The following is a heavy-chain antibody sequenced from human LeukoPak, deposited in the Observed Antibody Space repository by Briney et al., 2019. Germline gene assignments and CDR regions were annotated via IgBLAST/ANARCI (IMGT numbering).Heavy chain of an antibody. CDR3: ARDAPRTSGNSYFDY. Sequence: GGSLRLSCAASGFTFSSYTMTWVRQAPGKGLEWVSTISGSGGSPYYADSVKGRFTISRDNSKNTLYLQMNSLRAEDTAVYYCARDAPRTSGNSYFDYWGQGTLVTVSS. CDR2: ISGSGGSP. CDR1: GFTFSSYT. V-gene: IGHV3-23*01. D-gene: IGHD4-23*01. J-gene: IGHJ4*02.